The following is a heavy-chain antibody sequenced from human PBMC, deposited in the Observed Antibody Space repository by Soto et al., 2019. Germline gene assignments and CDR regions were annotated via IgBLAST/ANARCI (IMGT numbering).Heavy chain of an antibody. J-gene: IGHJ5*01. CDR2: TRNKANSYTT. Sequence: GGSLRLSCAASGFTFSDHYMDWVRQAPGKGLEWVGRTRNKANSYTTEYAASVKGRFTISRDDSKNSLYLQMNSLKTEDTAVYYCARDRRPYAPYCSGGSCSGGWFDSWGQGTLVTVSS. CDR1: GFTFSDHY. V-gene: IGHV3-72*01. CDR3: ARDRRPYAPYCSGGSCSGGWFDS. D-gene: IGHD2-15*01.